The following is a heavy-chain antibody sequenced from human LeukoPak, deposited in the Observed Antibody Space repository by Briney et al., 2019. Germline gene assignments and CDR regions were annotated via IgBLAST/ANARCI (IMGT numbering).Heavy chain of an antibody. J-gene: IGHJ4*02. Sequence: PSQTLSLTCSVSGGAIGSDGYYWNWIRQHPGKGLEWIGYIYYSGSASYNPSLKSRVTISVDTSKNQFSLRLNSVTAADTAVYYCARGSYYGFSGDSWGQGSLVTVSS. CDR1: GGAIGSDGYY. CDR2: IYYSGSA. V-gene: IGHV4-31*03. D-gene: IGHD3-10*01. CDR3: ARGSYYGFSGDS.